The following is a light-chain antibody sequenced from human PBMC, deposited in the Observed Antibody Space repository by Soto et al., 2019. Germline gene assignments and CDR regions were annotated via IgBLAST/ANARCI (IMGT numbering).Light chain of an antibody. CDR3: QQYYSIPFT. CDR2: GAS. Sequence: DFVMTQAPDSLAVSLGERATINCKSSQSVLYNSNNKNHLGWFQQKPGHPPKLLIYGASFRPSGVPDRFSGSGSGKDFTLPISSLQAEDVAVYYCQQYYSIPFTFGQGTKLEI. V-gene: IGKV4-1*01. J-gene: IGKJ2*01. CDR1: QSVLYNSNNKNH.